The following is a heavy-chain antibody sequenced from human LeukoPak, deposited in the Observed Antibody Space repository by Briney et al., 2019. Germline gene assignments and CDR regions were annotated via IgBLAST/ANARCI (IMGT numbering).Heavy chain of an antibody. CDR3: ARGFGGSYVNFDY. D-gene: IGHD1-26*01. Sequence: PGGSLRLSCAASGFTFSSYWMHWVRQAPGKGLVWVSRINSDGRSTSYADSVKGRFTISRDNSKNTLYLQMNSLRAEDTAVYYCARGFGGSYVNFDYWGQGTPVTVSS. J-gene: IGHJ4*02. V-gene: IGHV3-74*01. CDR2: INSDGRST. CDR1: GFTFSSYW.